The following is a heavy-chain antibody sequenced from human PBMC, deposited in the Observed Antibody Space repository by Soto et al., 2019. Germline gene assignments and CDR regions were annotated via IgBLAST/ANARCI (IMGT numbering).Heavy chain of an antibody. Sequence: PSETLSLTCTVSGGSISSRDYYWTWIRQPPGKGLEWIGYIDYSGRSHFNPSLKSRVFISVDISKYLFFLRLTSITAADPAKYYCARLYYDRNGYYCFDSWGQGTLVTVS. V-gene: IGHV4-30-4*01. CDR3: ARLYYDRNGYYCFDS. D-gene: IGHD3-22*01. CDR2: IDYSGRS. J-gene: IGHJ5*01. CDR1: GGSISSRDYY.